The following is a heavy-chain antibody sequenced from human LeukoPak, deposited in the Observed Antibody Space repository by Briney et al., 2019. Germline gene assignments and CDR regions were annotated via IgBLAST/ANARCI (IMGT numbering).Heavy chain of an antibody. Sequence: GASVKVSCKASGYTFTGYYMHWVRQAPGQGLEWMGWINPNSGGTNYAQKFQGRVTMTRDTSISTAYMELSRLRSDDTAVYYCARDSKEQGTGWFDPWGQGTLVTVSS. V-gene: IGHV1-2*02. D-gene: IGHD1-26*01. CDR3: ARDSKEQGTGWFDP. J-gene: IGHJ5*02. CDR2: INPNSGGT. CDR1: GYTFTGYY.